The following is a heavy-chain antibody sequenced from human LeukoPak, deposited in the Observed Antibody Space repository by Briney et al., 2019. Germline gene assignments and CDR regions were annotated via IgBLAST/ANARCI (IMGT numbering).Heavy chain of an antibody. CDR1: GFTFSSYW. V-gene: IGHV3-74*01. J-gene: IGHJ4*02. CDR3: AKFPRFFGVVIMPAYYFDY. CDR2: INSDGSST. Sequence: GGSLRLSCAASGFTFSSYWMHWVRQAPGKGLVWVSRINSDGSSTSYADSVKGRFTISRDNSKNTLYLQMNSLRAEDTAVYYCAKFPRFFGVVIMPAYYFDYWGQGTLVTVSS. D-gene: IGHD3-3*01.